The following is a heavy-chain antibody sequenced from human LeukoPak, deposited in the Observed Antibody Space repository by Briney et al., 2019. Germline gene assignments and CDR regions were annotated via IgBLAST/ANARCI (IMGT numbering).Heavy chain of an antibody. CDR1: GYIFTSYG. J-gene: IGHJ4*02. CDR3: ASGISSWYPDQPFDY. Sequence: ASVKVSCKASGYIFTSYGISWVRQAPGQGLEWMGWISAYNGNTNYAQKLQGRVTMTTDTSTSTAYMELRSLRSDDTAVYYCASGISSWYPDQPFDYWGQGTLVTVSS. CDR2: ISAYNGNT. D-gene: IGHD6-13*01. V-gene: IGHV1-18*01.